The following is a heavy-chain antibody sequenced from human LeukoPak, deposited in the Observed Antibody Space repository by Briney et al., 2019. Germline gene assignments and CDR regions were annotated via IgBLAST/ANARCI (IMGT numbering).Heavy chain of an antibody. J-gene: IGHJ4*02. CDR3: AMDYYSSGSLDY. CDR1: GGTFSSYA. Sequence: SVKVSCKASGGTFSSYAISWVRQAPGQGLEWMGGIIPIFGTANYAQKFQGRVTITADESTSTAYMELSSLRSEDTAVYYCAMDYYSSGSLDYWGQGTLVTVSS. V-gene: IGHV1-69*13. D-gene: IGHD3-10*01. CDR2: IIPIFGTA.